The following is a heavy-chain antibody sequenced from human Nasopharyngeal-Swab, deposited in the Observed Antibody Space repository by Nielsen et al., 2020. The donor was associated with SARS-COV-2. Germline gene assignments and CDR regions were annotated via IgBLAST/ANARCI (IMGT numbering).Heavy chain of an antibody. Sequence: ASVKVSCKVSGYTLSELSMHWVRQAPGKGLEWMGGFDLEDGERMYAQKFRGRVTMTEDTSTDTAYMELSSLNSQDTALYYCTTWYSGDPDYWGQGTLVTVSS. V-gene: IGHV1-24*01. CDR2: FDLEDGER. CDR1: GYTLSELS. D-gene: IGHD7-27*01. J-gene: IGHJ4*02. CDR3: TTWYSGDPDY.